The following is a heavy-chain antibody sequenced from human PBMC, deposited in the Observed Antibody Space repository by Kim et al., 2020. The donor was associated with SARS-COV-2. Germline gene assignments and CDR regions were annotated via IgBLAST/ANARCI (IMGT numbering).Heavy chain of an antibody. V-gene: IGHV3-30*18. CDR3: AKDRRIFHGGMDV. Sequence: GGSLRLSCAASGFTFSSYGMHWVRQAPGKGLEWVAVISYDGSNKYYADSVKGRFTISRDNSKNTLYLQMNSLRAEDTAVYYCAKDRRIFHGGMDVWGQGTTVTVSS. D-gene: IGHD3-3*01. J-gene: IGHJ6*02. CDR2: ISYDGSNK. CDR1: GFTFSSYG.